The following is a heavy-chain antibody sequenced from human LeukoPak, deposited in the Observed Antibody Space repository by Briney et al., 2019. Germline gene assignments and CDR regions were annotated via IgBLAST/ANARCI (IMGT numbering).Heavy chain of an antibody. J-gene: IGHJ5*02. CDR1: GGSISSYY. CDR2: IYYSGST. V-gene: IGHV4-59*08. D-gene: IGHD1-26*01. CDR3: ARLIHSGFDP. Sequence: SETLSLTCTVSGGSISSYYWSWIRQPPGKGLEWIGYIYYSGSTNYNPSLKSRVTISVDTSKNQFSLKLSSVPAADTAVYYCARLIHSGFDPWGQGTLVTVSS.